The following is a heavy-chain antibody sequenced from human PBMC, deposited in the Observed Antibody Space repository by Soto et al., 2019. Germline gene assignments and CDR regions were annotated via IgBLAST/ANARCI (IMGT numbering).Heavy chain of an antibody. CDR1: GGSISSYH. V-gene: IGHV4-59*08. Sequence: SETLSLTCTVSGGSISSYHWSWIRQPPGKGLEWIGFVFYSGSPNYNPSLKSRVTISVDTSKNQFSLKLSSVTAADTAVYYCARPYYYDSSGYKGSNWFDPWGQGTLVTVSS. J-gene: IGHJ5*02. CDR2: VFYSGSP. D-gene: IGHD3-22*01. CDR3: ARPYYYDSSGYKGSNWFDP.